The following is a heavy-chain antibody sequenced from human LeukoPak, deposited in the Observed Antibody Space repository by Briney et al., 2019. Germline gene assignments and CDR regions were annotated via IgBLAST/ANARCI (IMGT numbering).Heavy chain of an antibody. J-gene: IGHJ4*02. V-gene: IGHV1-2*02. CDR2: INSNSGGT. D-gene: IGHD3-10*01. CDR1: GYTFTTYY. CDR3: ARDSFGHDNDFDY. Sequence: ASVKVSCKASGYTFTTYYMHWLRQAPGQGLEWMGWINSNSGGTHYAQKFQGRVTMTRDTSINTAYMELSRLRSDDTAVYYCARDSFGHDNDFDYWGQGTLVTVSS.